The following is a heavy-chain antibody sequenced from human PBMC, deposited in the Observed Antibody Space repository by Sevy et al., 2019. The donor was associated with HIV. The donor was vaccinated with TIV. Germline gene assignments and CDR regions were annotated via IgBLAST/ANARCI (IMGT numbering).Heavy chain of an antibody. D-gene: IGHD6-6*01. Sequence: SETLSLTCTVSGGSISSSSYYWGWIRQPPGKGLEWIGSIYYSGSTYYNPSLKSRVTISVDTSKNQFSLKLSSVTAADTAVYYCVGDGGQLVRDYYGMDVWGQGTTVTVSS. V-gene: IGHV4-39*01. CDR2: IYYSGST. CDR3: VGDGGQLVRDYYGMDV. J-gene: IGHJ6*02. CDR1: GGSISSSSYY.